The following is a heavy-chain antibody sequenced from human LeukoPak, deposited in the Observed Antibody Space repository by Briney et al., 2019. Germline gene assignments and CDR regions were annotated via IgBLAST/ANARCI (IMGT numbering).Heavy chain of an antibody. Sequence: GGSLTLSCAASGFTISNYEMDWVRQAPGKRLEWTSYISGSGNTMYYADSVEGRFTISRDNAKDSLSLQLNSLRVEDTAVYYCARDAGIEGTDFDYWGQGALVTVSS. V-gene: IGHV3-48*03. CDR1: GFTISNYE. CDR3: ARDAGIEGTDFDY. CDR2: ISGSGNTM. J-gene: IGHJ4*02. D-gene: IGHD2/OR15-2a*01.